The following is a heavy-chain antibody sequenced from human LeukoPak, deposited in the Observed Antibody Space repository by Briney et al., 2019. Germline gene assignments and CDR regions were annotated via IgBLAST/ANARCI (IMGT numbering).Heavy chain of an antibody. J-gene: IGHJ4*02. Sequence: ASVKVSCKASGYTFTSYAMHWVRQAPGQRLEWMGWLNAGNGNTKYSQKFQGRVTITRDTSASTAYMELSSLRSEDTAVYYCARGRHYYDSSGYIGGTDYWGQGTLVTVSS. D-gene: IGHD3-22*01. CDR2: LNAGNGNT. CDR3: ARGRHYYDSSGYIGGTDY. CDR1: GYTFTSYA. V-gene: IGHV1-3*01.